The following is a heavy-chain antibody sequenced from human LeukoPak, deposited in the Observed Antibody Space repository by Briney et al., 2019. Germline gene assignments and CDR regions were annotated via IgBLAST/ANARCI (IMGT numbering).Heavy chain of an antibody. CDR3: ARGRIAVAGRDFDY. CDR2: ISYDGSNK. V-gene: IGHV3-30-3*01. D-gene: IGHD6-19*01. Sequence: GGSLRLSCAASGFTFSSYAMHWVRQAPGKGLEWVAVISYDGSNKYYADSVKGRFTISRDNSKNTLYLQMNSLRAEDTAVYYCARGRIAVAGRDFDYWGQGTLVTVSS. CDR1: GFTFSSYA. J-gene: IGHJ4*02.